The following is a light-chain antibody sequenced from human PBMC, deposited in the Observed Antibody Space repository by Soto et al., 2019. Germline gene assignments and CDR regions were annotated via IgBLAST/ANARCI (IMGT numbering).Light chain of an antibody. CDR2: DAS. CDR3: QHYDNLPPT. J-gene: IGKJ4*01. CDR1: QDIRNY. Sequence: DIQMTQFPSSLSASVGDRVTITCQASQDIRNYLNWYQQKPGKAPKLLIYDASYLETGVPSRFSGSGSGTDFTFTISSLQPEDIATYYCQHYDNLPPTFGGGTKVEIK. V-gene: IGKV1-33*01.